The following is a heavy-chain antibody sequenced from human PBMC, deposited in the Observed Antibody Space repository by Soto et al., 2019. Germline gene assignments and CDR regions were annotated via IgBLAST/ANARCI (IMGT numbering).Heavy chain of an antibody. CDR3: AIGYCSSTSCLTPYYFDY. D-gene: IGHD2-2*01. Sequence: ASVKVSCKVSGYTLAELSMHWVRQAPGKGLEWMGGFDPEDGETIYARKFQGRVTMTEDTSTDTAYMELSSLRSEDTAVYYCAIGYCSSTSCLTPYYFDYWGQGTLVTVSS. CDR1: GYTLAELS. V-gene: IGHV1-24*01. J-gene: IGHJ4*02. CDR2: FDPEDGET.